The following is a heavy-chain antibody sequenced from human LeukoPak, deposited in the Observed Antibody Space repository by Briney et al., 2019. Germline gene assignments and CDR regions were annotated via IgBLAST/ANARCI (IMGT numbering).Heavy chain of an antibody. CDR3: AKHYGSGTYCNYLDY. CDR2: ISSNGGGT. J-gene: IGHJ4*02. CDR1: GFTVSSNY. Sequence: GGSLRLSCTASGFTVSSNYMSWVRRAPGKGLEWVSAISSNGGGTFYADSVKGQSTISRDNSQNTLYLQMNSLRAEDTAIYYCAKHYGSGTYCNYLDYWGQGTLVTVSS. D-gene: IGHD3-10*01. V-gene: IGHV3-23*01.